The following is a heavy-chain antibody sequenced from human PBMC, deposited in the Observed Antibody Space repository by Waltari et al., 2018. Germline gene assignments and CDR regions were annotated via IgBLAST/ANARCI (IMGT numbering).Heavy chain of an antibody. CDR1: GYTLTELS. V-gene: IGHV1-24*01. J-gene: IGHJ4*02. CDR3: ATAAAYYYGSGSYLMFD. CDR2: FDPEDGET. Sequence: VHGGAEVKKPGASVKVSCKVSGYTLTELSMHWVRQAPGKGLEWMGGFDPEDGETIYAQKFQGRVTMTGDTSTDTAYMELSSLRPEDTAVYYCATAAAYYYGSGSYLMFDWGQGTLVTVSS. D-gene: IGHD3-10*01.